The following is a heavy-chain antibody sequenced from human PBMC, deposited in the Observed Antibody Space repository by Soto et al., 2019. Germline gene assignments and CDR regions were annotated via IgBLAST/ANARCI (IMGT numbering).Heavy chain of an antibody. D-gene: IGHD6-13*01. CDR3: ARYVYSRSPPYYYGMEV. Sequence: EVQLVESGGGLVKPGGSLRLSCAASGFTFSSYSMNWVRQAPGKGLEWVSSISSSSSYIYYADSVKGRFTISRDNAKNPLYLQINSLRAEDTAVYYCARYVYSRSPPYYYGMEVWGQGTTVTASS. CDR1: GFTFSSYS. CDR2: ISSSSSYI. V-gene: IGHV3-21*06. J-gene: IGHJ6*02.